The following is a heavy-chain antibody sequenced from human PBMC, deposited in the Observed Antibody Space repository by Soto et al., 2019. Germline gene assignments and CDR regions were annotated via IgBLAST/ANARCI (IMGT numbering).Heavy chain of an antibody. CDR1: GFTFSDAW. V-gene: IGHV3-15*01. J-gene: IGHJ4*02. CDR3: TTVTD. CDR2: IKRKTDGGTT. Sequence: GGSLRLSCAASGFTFSDAWMNWVRQAPGKGLEWLGHIKRKTDGGTTDYAAPVKGRFTISRDDSKNTLYLQMNSLKTEDTAVYYCTTVTDWGQGTLVTVSS.